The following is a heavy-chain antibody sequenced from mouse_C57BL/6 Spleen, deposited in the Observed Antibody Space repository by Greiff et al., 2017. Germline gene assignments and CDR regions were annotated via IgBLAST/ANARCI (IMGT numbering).Heavy chain of an antibody. CDR3: ARSKDGYGDYAMDY. J-gene: IGHJ4*01. CDR2: IYPRDGST. V-gene: IGHV1-85*01. Sequence: QVQLQQSGPELVKPGASVKLSCKASGYTFTSYDINWVKQRPGQGLEWIGWIYPRDGSTKYNEKFKGKATLTVDTSSSTAYMELHSLTSEDSAVYFCARSKDGYGDYAMDYWGQGTSVTVSS. CDR1: GYTFTSYD. D-gene: IGHD2-2*01.